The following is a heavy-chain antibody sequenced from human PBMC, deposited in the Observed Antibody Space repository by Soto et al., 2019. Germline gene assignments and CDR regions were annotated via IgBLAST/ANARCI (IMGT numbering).Heavy chain of an antibody. CDR2: ISYDGSNK. CDR1: GFTFSSYA. CDR3: ARGVRQLVILNGMDV. Sequence: GGSLRLSCAASGFTFSSYAMRWVRQAPGKGLEWVAVISYDGSNKYYADSVKGRFTISRDNSKNTLYLQMNSLRAEDTAVYYCARGVRQLVILNGMDVWGQGTTVTVSS. D-gene: IGHD6-13*01. J-gene: IGHJ6*02. V-gene: IGHV3-30-3*01.